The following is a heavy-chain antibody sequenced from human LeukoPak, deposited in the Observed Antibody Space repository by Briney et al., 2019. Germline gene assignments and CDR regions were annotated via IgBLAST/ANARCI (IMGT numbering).Heavy chain of an antibody. CDR1: GYTFTSYY. V-gene: IGHV1-46*01. J-gene: IGHJ4*02. CDR2: INPSGGST. D-gene: IGHD3-10*01. CDR3: ARAQPGPTLWFGELPY. Sequence: GASVKVSCKASGYTFTSYYMHWVRQAPGQGLEWMGIINPSGGSTSYAQKFQGRVTMTRDMSTSTVYMELSSLRSEDTAVYYCARAQPGPTLWFGELPYWGQGTLVTVSS.